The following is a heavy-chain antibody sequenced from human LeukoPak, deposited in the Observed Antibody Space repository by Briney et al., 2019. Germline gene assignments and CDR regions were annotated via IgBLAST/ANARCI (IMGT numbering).Heavy chain of an antibody. V-gene: IGHV4-39*01. Sequence: KPSETLSLTCTVSGGSISSYYWSWIRQPPGKGLEWIGSIYYSGSTYYNPSLKSRVTISVDTSKNQFSLKLSSVTAADTAVYYCARYYSDSSGFEHWGQGTLVTVSS. CDR3: ARYYSDSSGFEH. CDR2: IYYSGST. CDR1: GGSISSYY. D-gene: IGHD3-22*01. J-gene: IGHJ1*01.